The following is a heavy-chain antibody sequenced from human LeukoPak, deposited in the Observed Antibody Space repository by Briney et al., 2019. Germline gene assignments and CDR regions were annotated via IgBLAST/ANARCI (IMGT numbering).Heavy chain of an antibody. CDR1: GGSISSYY. J-gene: IGHJ1*01. D-gene: IGHD3-10*01. CDR3: ARSYGSGSYYGPEYFQH. Sequence: SETLSLTCTVSGGSISSYYWSWIRQPPGKGLEWIGYIYYSGTTNYNPSLKSRVSMSVDTSKNQFSLKLSSVTAADTAVYYCARSYGSGSYYGPEYFQHWGQGTLVTVSS. CDR2: IYYSGTT. V-gene: IGHV4-59*01.